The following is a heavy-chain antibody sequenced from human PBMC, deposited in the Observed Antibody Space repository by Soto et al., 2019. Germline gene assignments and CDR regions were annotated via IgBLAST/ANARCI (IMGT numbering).Heavy chain of an antibody. CDR1: GGSISIGDYS. J-gene: IGHJ4*02. V-gene: IGHV4-30-2*01. CDR3: AGVTPVPCDYYYFDF. Sequence: QLQLQESGSGLVKPSQTLSLTCAVSGGSISIGDYSWCWIRQPPGKGLEWIGYIYHSGTTYYNPSLKGRVTMSVDRSRTQFSLKLSSVTAADTAVYFCAGVTPVPCDYYYFDFWGQVTLVTVSS. CDR2: IYHSGTT. D-gene: IGHD3-16*01.